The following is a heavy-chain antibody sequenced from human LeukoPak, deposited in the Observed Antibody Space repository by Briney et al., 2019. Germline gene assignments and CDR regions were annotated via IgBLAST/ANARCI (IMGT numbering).Heavy chain of an antibody. CDR3: TRWRAYCSGGSCYFYAFDV. V-gene: IGHV3-49*04. Sequence: GGSLRLSCTASGFTFGDYAMSWVRQAPGKGLEWVGFIRSKAYGGTTEYAASVKGRFTISRDDSESIAYLQMNSLKAEDTGVYYCTRWRAYCSGGSCYFYAFDVWGQGTMVTVSS. CDR2: IRSKAYGGTT. D-gene: IGHD2-15*01. CDR1: GFTFGDYA. J-gene: IGHJ3*01.